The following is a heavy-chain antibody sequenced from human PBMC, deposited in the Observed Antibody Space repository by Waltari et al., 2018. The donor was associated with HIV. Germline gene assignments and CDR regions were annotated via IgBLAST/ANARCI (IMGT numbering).Heavy chain of an antibody. Sequence: QLQLQESGPGLVKPSETLSLTCTVSGGSINSRSYYWGWIRQPPGKGLEWIGHIYYNGKTFYIPSLESRVTMSVDTSQSQFSLRLNSVTAADTAVYYCARRGGYGQTFDYWGQGTLVTVSS. CDR2: IYYNGKT. D-gene: IGHD3-16*01. CDR1: GGSINSRSYY. V-gene: IGHV4-39*01. CDR3: ARRGGYGQTFDY. J-gene: IGHJ4*02.